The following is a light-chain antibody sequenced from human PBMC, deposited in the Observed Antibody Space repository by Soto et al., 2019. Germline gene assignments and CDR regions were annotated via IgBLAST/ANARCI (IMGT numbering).Light chain of an antibody. CDR2: DVS. CDR3: CSYAGSSTPV. CDR1: SIDVGGYTY. J-gene: IGLJ2*01. V-gene: IGLV2-11*01. Sequence: QSALTQPGSVSGSPGQSVTISCTGTSIDVGGYTYVSWYQQHPCKAPKLMIYDVSKRPSGAPYRCSGSKFGSTAALSSSGRQAEDEADYYCCSYAGSSTPVFGGGTKQTVL.